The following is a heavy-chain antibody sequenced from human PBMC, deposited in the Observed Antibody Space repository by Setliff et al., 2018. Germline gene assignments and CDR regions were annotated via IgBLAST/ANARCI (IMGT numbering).Heavy chain of an antibody. D-gene: IGHD1-1*01. Sequence: SETLSLTCTVSGDSISSRTFYWAWIRQPPGKGLEWIGSVHYSGTTFYNPSLKSPVTISVDTSNNQFSLKLKSVTAADTAVYFCARTGTYRYFDYWGQGTQVTVSS. V-gene: IGHV4-39*01. CDR1: GDSISSRTFY. CDR2: VHYSGTT. J-gene: IGHJ4*02. CDR3: ARTGTYRYFDY.